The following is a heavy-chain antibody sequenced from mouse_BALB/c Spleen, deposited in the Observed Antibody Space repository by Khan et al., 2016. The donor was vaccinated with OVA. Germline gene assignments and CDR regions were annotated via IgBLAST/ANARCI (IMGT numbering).Heavy chain of an antibody. D-gene: IGHD1-1*01. CDR2: ISYGGST. J-gene: IGHJ4*01. V-gene: IGHV3-2*02. CDR3: ASKNYYGYAMDY. CDR1: GYSITSDYA. Sequence: EVQLQESGPGLVKPSQSLSLTCTVTGYSITSDYAWDWIRQFPGNKLEWRGYISYGGSTSYNPSLKSRISITRNTSKNQFFLQLNSVTTEDTATXDCASKNYYGYAMDYWGQGTSVTVSS.